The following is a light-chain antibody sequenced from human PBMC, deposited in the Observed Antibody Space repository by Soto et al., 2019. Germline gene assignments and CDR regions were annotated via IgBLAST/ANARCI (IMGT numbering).Light chain of an antibody. Sequence: EIVLTQSQATLSVWPWERGGLXLKASQSVSSNLAWYQQKPGQAPRLLIYGASTRATGIPARFSGSGSGTDFTLTISSLEPEDFAVYYCQHRKDWQVTFGQGTRLE. V-gene: IGKV3-15*01. J-gene: IGKJ5*01. CDR2: GAS. CDR1: QSVSSN. CDR3: QHRKDWQVT.